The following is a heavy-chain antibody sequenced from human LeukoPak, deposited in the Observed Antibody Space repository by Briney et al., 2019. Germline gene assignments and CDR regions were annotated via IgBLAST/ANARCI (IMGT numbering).Heavy chain of an antibody. CDR3: AKASDHYYYYYMDV. Sequence: GGSLRLSCAASGFTFDDYAMHWVRHAPGKGLEWVSGISWNSGSIGYADSVKGRFTISRDNAKNSLYLQMNSLRAEDMALYYCAKASDHYYYYYMDVWGKGTTVTVSS. J-gene: IGHJ6*03. CDR1: GFTFDDYA. V-gene: IGHV3-9*03. CDR2: ISWNSGSI.